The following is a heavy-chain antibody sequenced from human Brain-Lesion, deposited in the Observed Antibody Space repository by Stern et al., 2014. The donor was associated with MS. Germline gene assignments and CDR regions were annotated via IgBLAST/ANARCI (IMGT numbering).Heavy chain of an antibody. D-gene: IGHD4-17*01. V-gene: IGHV4-61*02. CDR3: ARDYGDLEFDL. CDR2: IYASGNT. CDR1: GGPISSHSYY. Sequence: VQLVESGPGLVKPSQTLSLTCTVSGGPISSHSYYWSWIRQPAGKGLEWIGRIYASGNTNYTPPSKIRFSIPVDTSKNQWSLRLSFVTASDTAVYYCARDYGDLEFDLWGQGTLVTVSS. J-gene: IGHJ4*02.